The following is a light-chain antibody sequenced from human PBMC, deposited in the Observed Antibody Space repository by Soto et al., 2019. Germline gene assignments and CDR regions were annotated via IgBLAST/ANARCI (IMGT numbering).Light chain of an antibody. V-gene: IGKV3-15*01. J-gene: IGKJ1*01. CDR1: RSGSSY. Sequence: EILLTWSPATQSFSPGERDTVSCRTSRSGSSYLAWYQQKPGQAPRLLIYDASSRATGIPARFSGSGSGTEFALTISSLQSEDSATYYCQQYNGTFGQGTKVDI. CDR3: QQYNGT. CDR2: DAS.